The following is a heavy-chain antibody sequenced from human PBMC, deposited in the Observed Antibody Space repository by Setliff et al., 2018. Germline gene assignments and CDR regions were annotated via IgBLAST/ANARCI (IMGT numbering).Heavy chain of an antibody. D-gene: IGHD2-2*01. CDR2: ISANGNYI. CDR1: GFNLNVYT. V-gene: IGHV3-21*01. J-gene: IGHJ6*03. CDR3: ARSPRPPTSLDYVDV. Sequence: ETLSLSCAASGFNLNVYTMEWVRQAPGKGLEWVSSISANGNYIYYADSLKGRLTVSRDNSKNTLYLQMNSLRAEDTAVYYCARSPRPPTSLDYVDVWGDGTMVTVSS.